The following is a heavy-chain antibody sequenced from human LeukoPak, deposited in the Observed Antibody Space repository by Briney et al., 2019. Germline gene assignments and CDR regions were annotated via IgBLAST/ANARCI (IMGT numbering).Heavy chain of an antibody. CDR1: GDTFTSYV. V-gene: IGHV1-69*05. Sequence: AVTDSSKPPGDTFTSYVTSWVRPAPEQRLERMARIIPIFGTANYAQKFQGRVTITTDESTRTAYMELGSLRSEDTAVYYCASGGIGYCSGGSCPYYMDVWGKGTTVPVSS. CDR2: IIPIFGTA. D-gene: IGHD2-15*01. CDR3: ASGGIGYCSGGSCPYYMDV. J-gene: IGHJ6*03.